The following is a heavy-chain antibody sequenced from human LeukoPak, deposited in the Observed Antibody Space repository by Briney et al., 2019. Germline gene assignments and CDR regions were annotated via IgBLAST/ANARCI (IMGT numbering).Heavy chain of an antibody. CDR1: GGSFSGYY. Sequence: SETLSLTCAVYGGSFSGYYWSWIRQPPGKGLEWIGEINHSGSTNYNPSLKSRVTISVDTSKNQFSLKLSSVTAADTAVYYCARAPITMVRGERLPPRYWGQGTLVTVSS. D-gene: IGHD3-10*01. CDR3: ARAPITMVRGERLPPRY. J-gene: IGHJ4*02. V-gene: IGHV4-34*01. CDR2: INHSGST.